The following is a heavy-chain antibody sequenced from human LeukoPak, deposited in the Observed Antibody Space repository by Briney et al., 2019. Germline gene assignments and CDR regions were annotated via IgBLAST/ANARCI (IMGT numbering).Heavy chain of an antibody. J-gene: IGHJ4*02. Sequence: GGSLRLSCAASGFTFSSYAMHWVRQAPGKGLEWVSRISSSGDHTHHADSVKGRFTISRDNSRNTVYLQMNSLRAEDTAVYYCANNWNYGENWGQGTLVTVSS. D-gene: IGHD1-7*01. V-gene: IGHV3-23*01. CDR1: GFTFSSYA. CDR3: ANNWNYGEN. CDR2: ISSSGDHT.